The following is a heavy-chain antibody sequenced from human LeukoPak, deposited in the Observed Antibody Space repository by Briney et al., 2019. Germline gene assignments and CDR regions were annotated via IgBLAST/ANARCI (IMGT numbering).Heavy chain of an antibody. V-gene: IGHV3-53*01. D-gene: IGHD3-22*01. CDR1: GFNVRSSY. CDR2: IHSGGSP. J-gene: IGHJ3*01. CDR3: ARDGADNSGYYFGSL. Sequence: GGSLRLSRAASGFNVRSSYMSWVRQAPGKGLEWVSVIHSGGSPDYADSAKGRFTISTDNSKNTLYLQMNSLRVEDTAVYYCARDGADNSGYYFGSLWGQGTVVTVSS.